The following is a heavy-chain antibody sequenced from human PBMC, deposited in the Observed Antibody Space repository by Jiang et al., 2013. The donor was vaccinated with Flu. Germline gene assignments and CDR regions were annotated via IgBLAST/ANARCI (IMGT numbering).Heavy chain of an antibody. CDR3: ARLDCSGGSCYEGDY. V-gene: IGHV4-61*07. D-gene: IGHD2-15*01. Sequence: LKSRITISVDTSKNQFSLKLSSVTAADTAVYYCARLDCSGGSCYEGDYWGQGTLVTVSS. J-gene: IGHJ4*02.